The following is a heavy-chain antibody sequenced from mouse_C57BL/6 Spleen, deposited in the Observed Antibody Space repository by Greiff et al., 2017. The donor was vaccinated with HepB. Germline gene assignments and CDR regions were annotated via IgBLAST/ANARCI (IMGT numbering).Heavy chain of an antibody. Sequence: EVKVVESGGGLVQPGGSLKLSCAASGFTFSDYYMYWVRQTPEKRLEWVAYISNGGGSIYYPDTVKGRFTISRDNAKNTLFLQMSRLKSEDTAMYYCARPDYDGGCPPFAYWGQGTLVTVSA. D-gene: IGHD2-4*01. CDR3: ARPDYDGGCPPFAY. CDR2: ISNGGGSI. V-gene: IGHV5-12*01. J-gene: IGHJ3*01. CDR1: GFTFSDYY.